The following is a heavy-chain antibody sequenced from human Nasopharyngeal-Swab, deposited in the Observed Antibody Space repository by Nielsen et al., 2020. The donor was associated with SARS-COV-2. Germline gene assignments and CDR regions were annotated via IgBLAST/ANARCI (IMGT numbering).Heavy chain of an antibody. CDR2: IYTSGST. J-gene: IGHJ4*02. V-gene: IGHV4-4*07. CDR3: ARVDNYYDSSGYRQYYFDY. CDR1: GGSISSYY. D-gene: IGHD3-22*01. Sequence: SETLSLTCTVSGGSISSYYWSWTRQPAGKGLEWIGRIYTSGSTNYNPSLKSRVTMSVDTSKNQFSLKLSSVTAADTAVYYCARVDNYYDSSGYRQYYFDYWGQRTLVTVSS.